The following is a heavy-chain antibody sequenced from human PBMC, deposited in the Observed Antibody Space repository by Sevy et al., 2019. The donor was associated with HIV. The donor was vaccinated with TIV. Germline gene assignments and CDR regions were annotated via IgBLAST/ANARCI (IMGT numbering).Heavy chain of an antibody. Sequence: GGSLRLSCAASGFTFSSYAMSWVRQAPGKGLEWVSAISGSGGSTYYADSVTGRFTLSRDNSKNTLYLQMNSLRAEDTAVYYCAKPGSSSWYYFDYWGQGTLVTVSS. CDR2: ISGSGGST. D-gene: IGHD6-13*01. V-gene: IGHV3-23*01. CDR1: GFTFSSYA. CDR3: AKPGSSSWYYFDY. J-gene: IGHJ4*02.